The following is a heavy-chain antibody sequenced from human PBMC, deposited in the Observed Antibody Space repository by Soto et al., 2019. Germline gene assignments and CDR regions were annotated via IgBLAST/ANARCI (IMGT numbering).Heavy chain of an antibody. Sequence: SETLSLTCTVSGGSISSGDYYWSWIRQPPGKGLEWIGYIYYSGSTYYNPSLKSRVTISVDTSKNQFSPKLSSVTAADTAVYYCAGWELLRGVDYWGQGTLVTVSS. D-gene: IGHD1-26*01. CDR2: IYYSGST. V-gene: IGHV4-30-4*01. CDR3: AGWELLRGVDY. J-gene: IGHJ4*02. CDR1: GGSISSGDYY.